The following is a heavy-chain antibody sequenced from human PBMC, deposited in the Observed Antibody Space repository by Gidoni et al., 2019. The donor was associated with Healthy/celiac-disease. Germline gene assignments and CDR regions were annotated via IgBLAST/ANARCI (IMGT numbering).Heavy chain of an antibody. D-gene: IGHD2-21*02. CDR1: GHSFTSYW. Sequence: EVQLVQSGAEVKKPGESLRISWKGAGHSFTSYWTSWVRQMPGKGLEWMGRIEPSDSSTNYSPSFQGHVTISADKSISTAYLQWSSLKASDTAMYYCARLYCGGDCLPDYWGQGTLVTVSS. J-gene: IGHJ4*02. CDR2: IEPSDSST. V-gene: IGHV5-10-1*01. CDR3: ARLYCGGDCLPDY.